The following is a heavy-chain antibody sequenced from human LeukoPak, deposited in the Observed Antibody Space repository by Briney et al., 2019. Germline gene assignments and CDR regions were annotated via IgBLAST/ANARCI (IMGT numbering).Heavy chain of an antibody. D-gene: IGHD2-15*01. J-gene: IGHJ4*02. CDR3: ANAHHSCGSCYHS. V-gene: IGHV1-3*01. CDR1: GYTFTSYA. CDR2: INAGNGNT. Sequence: ASVKVSCKASGYTFTSYAMHWVRQAPGQRLEWMGWINAGNGNTKYSRKFQGRVTITRDTSASTAYMELSSLRSEDTAVYYCANAHHSCGSCYHSWGQGTLVTVSS.